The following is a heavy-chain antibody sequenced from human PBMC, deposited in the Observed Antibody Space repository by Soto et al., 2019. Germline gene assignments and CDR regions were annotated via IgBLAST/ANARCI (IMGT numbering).Heavy chain of an antibody. CDR1: GFTFSSYW. D-gene: IGHD6-19*01. J-gene: IGHJ4*02. V-gene: IGHV3-74*01. CDR2: IKSDGSST. CDR3: ARVPSIAVAGPHYFDY. Sequence: EVQLVESGGGLVQPGGSLRLSCAASGFTFSSYWMHWVRQAPGKGLVWVSRIKSDGSSTSYADYVKGRFAISRDNAKNTLYLQMNSLRAEDTAVYYCARVPSIAVAGPHYFDYWGQGTLVTVSS.